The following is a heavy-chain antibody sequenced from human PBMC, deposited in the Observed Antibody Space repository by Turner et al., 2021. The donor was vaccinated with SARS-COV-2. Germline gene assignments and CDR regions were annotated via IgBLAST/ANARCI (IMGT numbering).Heavy chain of an antibody. D-gene: IGHD2-2*01. CDR3: ARDHRPVVVPAAKRAGSYYYGMDV. CDR2: ISSRSNYI. V-gene: IGHV3-21*01. Sequence: EVQLVESGGGLVQPGGSLRLSCAASGFPFSSYSMNWVRQAPGKGLEWVSSISSRSNYIYYADSVKGRFTISRDNAKNSLYLQMNSLRAEDTAVYYCARDHRPVVVPAAKRAGSYYYGMDVWGQGTTVTVSS. J-gene: IGHJ6*02. CDR1: GFPFSSYS.